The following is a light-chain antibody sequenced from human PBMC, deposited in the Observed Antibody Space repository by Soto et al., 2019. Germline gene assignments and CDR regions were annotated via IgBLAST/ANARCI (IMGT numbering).Light chain of an antibody. CDR1: SSDVGGYNY. Sequence: QSVLTQPPSASGSPGQSVTISCTGTSSDVGGYNYVSWYQQHPGKVPKLMIYEVSKRPSGVPDRFSCSKSGNTASLTVSGLQAEDEADYYCFLYAGSAPYVFGIGTKVTVL. CDR2: EVS. V-gene: IGLV2-8*01. J-gene: IGLJ1*01. CDR3: FLYAGSAPYV.